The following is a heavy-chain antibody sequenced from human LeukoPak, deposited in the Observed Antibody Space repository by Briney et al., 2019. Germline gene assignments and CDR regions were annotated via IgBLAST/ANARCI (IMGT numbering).Heavy chain of an antibody. D-gene: IGHD5-24*01. V-gene: IGHV3-7*01. CDR3: VRNRGWLQFDN. J-gene: IGHJ4*02. CDR1: GFIFTDYG. Sequence: GGPLSLSVEAPGFIFTDYGINWFRQAQGKGRKWVAMIKYDGIDKQYLDSVKGRFTISRDNAKNSLYLDMNSLRAEDTAMYYCVRNRGWLQFDNWGQGTLVTVSS. CDR2: IKYDGIDK.